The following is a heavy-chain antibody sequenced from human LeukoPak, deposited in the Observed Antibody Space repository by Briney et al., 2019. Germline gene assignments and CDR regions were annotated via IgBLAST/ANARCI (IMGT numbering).Heavy chain of an antibody. J-gene: IGHJ1*01. CDR1: GFTFSSYW. Sequence: GGSLRLSCAASGFTFSSYWMSWVRQAPGKGLEWVAIIKQDGSETYYVDSVKGRFTISRDNAKNSLYLQMNSLRVEDTAVYYCARDEASNWNYGYFQHWGQGTLVTVSS. CDR2: IKQDGSET. CDR3: ARDEASNWNYGYFQH. D-gene: IGHD1-7*01. V-gene: IGHV3-7*03.